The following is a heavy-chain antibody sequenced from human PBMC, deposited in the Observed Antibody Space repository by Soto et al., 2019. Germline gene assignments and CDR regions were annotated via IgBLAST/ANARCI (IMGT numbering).Heavy chain of an antibody. CDR1: GFTFSSYS. Sequence: EVQLVESGGGLVKPGGSLRLSCAASGFTFSSYSMNWVRQAPGKGLEWVSSISSSSSYIYYADSVKGRFTISRDNAKNSLYLQMNSLRAEDTAVYYCARVPYYDIRGDYFDYWGQGTLVTVSS. V-gene: IGHV3-21*01. J-gene: IGHJ4*02. CDR2: ISSSSSYI. D-gene: IGHD3-9*01. CDR3: ARVPYYDIRGDYFDY.